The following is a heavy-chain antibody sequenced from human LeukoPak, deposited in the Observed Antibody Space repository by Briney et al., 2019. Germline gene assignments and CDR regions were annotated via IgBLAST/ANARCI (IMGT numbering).Heavy chain of an antibody. Sequence: GGSLRLSCAASGFTFSTYAMDWVRQAPGKGLEWVSSISSSSSYIYYADSVKGRFTISRDNAKNSLYLQMNSLRAEDTAVYYCARAVYGMDVWGQGTTVTVSS. J-gene: IGHJ6*02. V-gene: IGHV3-21*01. CDR1: GFTFSTYA. CDR2: ISSSSSYI. CDR3: ARAVYGMDV. D-gene: IGHD6-19*01.